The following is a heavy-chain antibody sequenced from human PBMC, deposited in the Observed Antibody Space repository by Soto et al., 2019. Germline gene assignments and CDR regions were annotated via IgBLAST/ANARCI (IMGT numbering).Heavy chain of an antibody. Sequence: QVQLVESGGDVVQPGRSLRLSCAASGFTFSSYGMHWVRQAPGKGLEWVVVISYDGSNKYYADSVKGRFTISRDNSKNTLYLQMNSLRPEDTAVYYCAKDLRGYISGPDYWGQGTLVTVSS. CDR2: ISYDGSNK. CDR1: GFTFSSYG. V-gene: IGHV3-30*18. J-gene: IGHJ4*02. CDR3: AKDLRGYISGPDY. D-gene: IGHD3-22*01.